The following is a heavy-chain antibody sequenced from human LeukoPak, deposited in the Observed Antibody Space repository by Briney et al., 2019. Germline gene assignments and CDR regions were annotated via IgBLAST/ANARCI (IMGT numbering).Heavy chain of an antibody. Sequence: SETLSLTCAVYSGSFSGYYWSWSRQPPGKGLEWIGEIYHSGSTNYNPSLKSRVTISVDTSKNQFSLKLSSVTAADTAVYYCARGFATMVRGVVLDSWGQGTLVTVSS. CDR3: ARGFATMVRGVVLDS. CDR1: SGSFSGYY. V-gene: IGHV4-34*01. J-gene: IGHJ4*02. D-gene: IGHD3-10*01. CDR2: IYHSGST.